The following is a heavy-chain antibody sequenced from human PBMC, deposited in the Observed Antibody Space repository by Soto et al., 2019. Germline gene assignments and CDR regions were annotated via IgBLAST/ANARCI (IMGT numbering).Heavy chain of an antibody. D-gene: IGHD2-21*01. V-gene: IGHV3-74*01. CDR1: GFDFTNAW. CDR3: TRDQAYSSAL. J-gene: IGHJ4*01. Sequence: EVQLVESGGGLVQPGGSLRLSCAASGFDFTNAWMHWVRQAPGKGLVWVSHVNSDGTITTYADSVKGRFTISRDNAKNTVFLQKNSLTVEDTAVYCRTRDQAYSSALWGHGTLVTVSS. CDR2: VNSDGTIT.